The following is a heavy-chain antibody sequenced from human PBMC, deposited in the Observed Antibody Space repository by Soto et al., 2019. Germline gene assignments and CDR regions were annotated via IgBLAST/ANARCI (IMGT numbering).Heavy chain of an antibody. Sequence: GGSLSLSCAASGFTFSSYAMSWVRQAPGKGLEWVSAISGSGGSTYYADSVKGRFTISRDNSKNALYLQMNSLRAEDTAVYYCAKDTWSSSWYTNWFDPWGQGTLVTVSS. CDR2: ISGSGGST. D-gene: IGHD6-13*01. J-gene: IGHJ5*02. V-gene: IGHV3-23*01. CDR3: AKDTWSSSWYTNWFDP. CDR1: GFTFSSYA.